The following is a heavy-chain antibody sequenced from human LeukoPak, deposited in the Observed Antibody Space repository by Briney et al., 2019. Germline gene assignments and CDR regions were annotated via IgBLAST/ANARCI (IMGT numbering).Heavy chain of an antibody. CDR2: ISAYNGNT. Sequence: ASVKVSCKASGGTFSSYAISWVRQAPGQGLEWMGWISAYNGNTNYAQKLQGRVTMTTDTSTSTAYMELSSLRSEDTAVYYCARSDVVVTPTTNWFDPWGQGTLVTVSS. V-gene: IGHV1-18*01. CDR3: ARSDVVVTPTTNWFDP. J-gene: IGHJ5*02. D-gene: IGHD2-21*02. CDR1: GGTFSSYA.